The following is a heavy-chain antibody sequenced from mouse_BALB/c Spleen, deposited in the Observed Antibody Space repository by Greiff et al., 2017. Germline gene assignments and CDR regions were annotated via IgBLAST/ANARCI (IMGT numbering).Heavy chain of an antibody. V-gene: IGHV14-3*02. CDR3: ARHYGNDAMDY. J-gene: IGHJ4*01. D-gene: IGHD2-1*01. Sequence: EVQLQQSGAELVKPGASVKLSCTASGFNIKDTYMHWVKQRPEQGLEWIGRIDPANGNTKYDPKFQGKATITADTSSNTAYLQLSSLTSEDTAVYYCARHYGNDAMDYWGQGTSVTVSS. CDR2: IDPANGNT. CDR1: GFNIKDTY.